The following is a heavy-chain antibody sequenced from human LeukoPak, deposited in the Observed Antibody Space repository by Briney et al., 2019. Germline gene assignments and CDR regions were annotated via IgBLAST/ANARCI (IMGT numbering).Heavy chain of an antibody. D-gene: IGHD6-19*01. J-gene: IGHJ6*02. CDR3: AREVPEGGAVPTVDYYYGMDV. V-gene: IGHV1-3*01. CDR2: INAGNGNT. Sequence: ASVKVSCKASGYTFTSYAMHWVRQAPGQRLEWMGWINAGNGNTKYSQNFQGRVTITRDTSASTAYMELSSLRSEDTAVYYCAREVPEGGAVPTVDYYYGMDVWGQGTTVTVSS. CDR1: GYTFTSYA.